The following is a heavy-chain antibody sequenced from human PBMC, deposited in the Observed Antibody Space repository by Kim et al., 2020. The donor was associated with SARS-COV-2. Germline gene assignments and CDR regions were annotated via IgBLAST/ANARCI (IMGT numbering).Heavy chain of an antibody. CDR3: TRRMNGDRWYFDL. CDR1: GYTFTGHY. V-gene: IGHV1-2*05. J-gene: IGHJ2*01. CDR2: INPNGGDT. Sequence: ASVKVSCQASGYTFTGHYMHWVRQAPGQGPEWMGRINPNGGDTRYAQKFQGRVTMTRDTSIRTAYMEPSGLRSDGTDGYYFTRRMNGDRWYFDLWGRGNL. D-gene: IGHD7-27*01.